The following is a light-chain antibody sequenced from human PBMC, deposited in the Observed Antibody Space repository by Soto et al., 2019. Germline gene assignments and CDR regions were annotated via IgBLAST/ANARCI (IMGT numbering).Light chain of an antibody. J-gene: IGLJ1*01. V-gene: IGLV2-11*01. CDR3: CSYAGSYV. CDR2: DVS. CDR1: SSYVGGYNY. Sequence: QSVLTQPRSVSGSPGQSVTISCTGTSSYVGGYNYVSWYQHHPGKAPKLIIYDVSQRPSGVPERFSGSTSGNAASLTISGLLTEDEADYFCCSYAGSYVFGTGTKVTVL.